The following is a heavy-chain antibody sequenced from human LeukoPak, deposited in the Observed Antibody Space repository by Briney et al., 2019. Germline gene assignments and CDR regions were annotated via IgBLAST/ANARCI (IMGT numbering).Heavy chain of an antibody. CDR3: AREGMIAGSQH. CDR1: GGSISSGSYY. D-gene: IGHD3-22*01. V-gene: IGHV4-61*02. Sequence: PSETLSLTCTVSGGSISSGSYYWSWIRQPAGKGLEWIGRIYTSGSTNYNPSLKSRVTISVDTSKNQFSLKLSSVTAADTAVYYCAREGMIAGSQHWGQGTLVTVSS. CDR2: IYTSGST. J-gene: IGHJ1*01.